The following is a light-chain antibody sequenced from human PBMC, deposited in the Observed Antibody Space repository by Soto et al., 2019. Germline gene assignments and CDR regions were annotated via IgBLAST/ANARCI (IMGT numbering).Light chain of an antibody. CDR2: DAS. CDR3: QQYENVPLT. J-gene: IGKJ4*01. V-gene: IGKV1-33*01. Sequence: EIQMNQSPSTLSASVGDRVTITCRASQSISSWLAWYQQKPGKAPKLLIYDASNLETGVPSRFSGGGSGTHFIFTISSLQPEDIATYYCQQYENVPLTFGGGTNVDI. CDR1: QSISSW.